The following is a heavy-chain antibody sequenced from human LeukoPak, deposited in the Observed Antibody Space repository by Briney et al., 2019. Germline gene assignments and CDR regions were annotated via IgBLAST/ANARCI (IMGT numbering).Heavy chain of an antibody. CDR3: ARDSPGVVPAAIVDGMDV. Sequence: PGGSLRLSCAASGFTFSSYWMHWVRQAPGKGLVWVSRINSDGRSTSYADSVKGRFTISRDNAKNTLYLQMNSLRAEDTAVYYCARDSPGVVPAAIVDGMDVWGKGTTVTVSS. D-gene: IGHD2-2*02. CDR1: GFTFSSYW. V-gene: IGHV3-74*01. J-gene: IGHJ6*04. CDR2: INSDGRST.